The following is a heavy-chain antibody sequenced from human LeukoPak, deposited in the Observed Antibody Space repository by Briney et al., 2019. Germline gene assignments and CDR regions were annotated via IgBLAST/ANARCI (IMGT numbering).Heavy chain of an antibody. Sequence: GGSLRLSCAASGFTVDSNYLSWVRQAPGKGLEWVSTIYTGGNTYYAASVKGRFTISRDFSKNTVFLHMNSLRAEDAAMYYCARGDDSGYYDYFDYWGQGALVTVSS. CDR1: GFTVDSNY. CDR3: ARGDDSGYYDYFDY. J-gene: IGHJ4*02. V-gene: IGHV3-53*01. D-gene: IGHD3-22*01. CDR2: IYTGGNT.